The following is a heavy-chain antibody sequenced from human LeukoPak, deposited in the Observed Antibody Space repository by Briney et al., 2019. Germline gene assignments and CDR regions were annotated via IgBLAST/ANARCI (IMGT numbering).Heavy chain of an antibody. Sequence: GGSLRLSCAASGFTFSSYGMHWVRQAPGKGLEWVAVISYDGSNKYYADSVKSRFTISRDNSKNTLYLQMNSLRTEDTGVYYCAVHPHGQQLALGYFDYWGQGTLVTVSS. V-gene: IGHV3-30*03. CDR2: ISYDGSNK. CDR3: AVHPHGQQLALGYFDY. J-gene: IGHJ4*02. D-gene: IGHD6-13*01. CDR1: GFTFSSYG.